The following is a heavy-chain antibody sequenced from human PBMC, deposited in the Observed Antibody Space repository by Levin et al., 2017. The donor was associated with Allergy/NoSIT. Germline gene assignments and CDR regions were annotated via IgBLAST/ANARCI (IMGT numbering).Heavy chain of an antibody. J-gene: IGHJ4*02. CDR2: ISGSGAKT. CDR1: GFTFSSYA. V-gene: IGHV3-23*01. D-gene: IGHD1-26*01. CDR3: ANLGGYDFDY. Sequence: GGSLRLSCAASGFTFSSYAMSWVRQAPGKGLEWVSGISGSGAKTYYADSVKGRFTISRDNSKNTLYLQMNSLRAEDTAVYYCANLGGYDFDYWGQGTLVTVSS.